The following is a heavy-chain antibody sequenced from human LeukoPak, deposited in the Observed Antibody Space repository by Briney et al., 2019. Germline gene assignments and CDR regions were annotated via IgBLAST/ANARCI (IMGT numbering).Heavy chain of an antibody. CDR2: IYYSGSS. D-gene: IGHD3-3*01. V-gene: IGHV4-59*01. Sequence: SETLSLTCTVPGGSISSYYWSWIRQPPGKGLEWIGYIYYSGSSNYNPSLKSRVTISVDTSKNQFSLKLSSVTAADTAVYYCARDRDFWSGQNNWFDPWGQGTLVTVSS. CDR1: GGSISSYY. J-gene: IGHJ5*02. CDR3: ARDRDFWSGQNNWFDP.